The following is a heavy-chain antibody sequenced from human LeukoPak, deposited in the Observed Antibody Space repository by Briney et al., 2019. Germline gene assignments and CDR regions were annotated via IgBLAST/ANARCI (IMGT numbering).Heavy chain of an antibody. CDR2: ISYHGSNK. D-gene: IGHD1-26*01. CDR1: RFTFSTHG. V-gene: IGHV3-30-3*01. Sequence: GGSLRLSCAASRFTFSTHGMQRVRQAPGKGLEWVAVISYHGSNKHYADSVKGRFTISRDNSKNSLYLQMHSLRPEDTAVYYCARAYSGSFYEAFDFWGQGTMVTVSS. CDR3: ARAYSGSFYEAFDF. J-gene: IGHJ3*01.